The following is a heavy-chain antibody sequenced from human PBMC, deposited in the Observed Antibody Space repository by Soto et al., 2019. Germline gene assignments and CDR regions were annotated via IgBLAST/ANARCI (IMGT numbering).Heavy chain of an antibody. V-gene: IGHV3-23*01. D-gene: IGHD3-3*01. Sequence: GGSLRLSCAASGFTFSSYAMSWVRQAPGKGLEWVSAISGSGGSTYYADSVKGRFTISRDNSKNTRYLQMNSLRAEDTAVYYCANSRLDFWSGYSTAYYYYGMDVWGQGTTVTVSS. J-gene: IGHJ6*02. CDR2: ISGSGGST. CDR3: ANSRLDFWSGYSTAYYYYGMDV. CDR1: GFTFSSYA.